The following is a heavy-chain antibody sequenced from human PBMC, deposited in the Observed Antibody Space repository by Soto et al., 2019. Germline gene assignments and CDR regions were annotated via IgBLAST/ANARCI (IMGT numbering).Heavy chain of an antibody. J-gene: IGHJ3*02. D-gene: IGHD1-26*01. CDR1: GFTFSSYG. CDR2: ISYDGSNK. CDR3: AKGGVGYTSNAFEI. V-gene: IGHV3-30*18. Sequence: QVQLVESGGGVVQPGRSLRLSCAASGFTFSSYGMHWVRQAPGKGLEWVAVISYDGSNKYYADSVKGRFTISIDNSKNTLYLQMNGLRAEDTAVYYCAKGGVGYTSNAFEILGQGTMVTVSS.